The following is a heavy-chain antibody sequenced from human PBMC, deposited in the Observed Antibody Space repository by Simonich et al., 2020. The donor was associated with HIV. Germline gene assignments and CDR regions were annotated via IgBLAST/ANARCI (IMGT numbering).Heavy chain of an antibody. J-gene: IGHJ4*02. Sequence: QVQLQQWGAGLLKPSEPLSLTCAVYGGSFSGYYWSWIRQPPGKGLEWIGEINHSGTTNYKSSLNSRATISVDKSKNQFSRKLSSVTAADTAIYYCARRDRELILYFDYGGQGNLVTVSS. CDR2: INHSGTT. V-gene: IGHV4-34*01. D-gene: IGHD3-3*01. CDR3: ARRDRELILYFDY. CDR1: GGSFSGYY.